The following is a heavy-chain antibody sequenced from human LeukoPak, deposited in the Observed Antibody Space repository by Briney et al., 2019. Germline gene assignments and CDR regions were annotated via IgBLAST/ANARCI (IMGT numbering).Heavy chain of an antibody. V-gene: IGHV4-34*01. Sequence: SETLSLTCAVYGGSFSGYYWNWIRQPPGKGLEWIGDVNHSGSTNYNPSLKSRVTISVDTSKNQFSLKLSSVTAADTAVYYCARGRGKIVVVPDADFDYWGQGTLVTVSS. CDR2: VNHSGST. J-gene: IGHJ4*02. CDR1: GGSFSGYY. CDR3: ARGRGKIVVVPDADFDY. D-gene: IGHD2-2*01.